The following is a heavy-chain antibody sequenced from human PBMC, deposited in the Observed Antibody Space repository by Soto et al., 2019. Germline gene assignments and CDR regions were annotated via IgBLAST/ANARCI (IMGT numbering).Heavy chain of an antibody. J-gene: IGHJ6*02. V-gene: IGHV3-30*18. CDR1: GFTFRSYG. Sequence: QVQLVESGGGVVQPGRSLRLSCAASGFTFRSYGMHWVRQAPGKGLEWVAVISYDGSDRYYADSVKGRFTISRDNSKNTQYLQMNSLRAEDTAVYYCAKVSSDRGYYFYGMDVWGQGTTVTVSS. CDR3: AKVSSDRGYYFYGMDV. CDR2: ISYDGSDR. D-gene: IGHD3-10*01.